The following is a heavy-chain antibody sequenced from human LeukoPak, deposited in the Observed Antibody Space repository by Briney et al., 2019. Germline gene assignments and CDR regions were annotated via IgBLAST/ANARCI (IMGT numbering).Heavy chain of an antibody. J-gene: IGHJ5*02. V-gene: IGHV4-4*02. D-gene: IGHD6-19*01. CDR3: ARENTSGLKSWFDP. CDR1: GFTFRSYGM. Sequence: GSLRLSCAASGFTFRSYGMHWVRQPPGKGLEWIGEIYHSGSTNYNPSLKSRVTISVDKSKNQFSLKLSSVTAADTAVYYCARENTSGLKSWFDPWGQGTLVTVSS. CDR2: IYHSGST.